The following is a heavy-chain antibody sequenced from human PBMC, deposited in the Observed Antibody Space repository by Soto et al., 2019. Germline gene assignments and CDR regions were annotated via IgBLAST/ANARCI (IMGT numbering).Heavy chain of an antibody. CDR2: IKSKTDGGTT. CDR1: GFTFSNAW. D-gene: IGHD3-22*01. V-gene: IGHV3-15*07. Sequence: PGGPLRLSCAASGFTFSNAWMNWVRYAPGKGLEWVGRIKSKTDGGTTDYAAPVKGRFTISRDDSKNTLYLQMKSLKTEDTAVYYCTTGGGRDFYYDSSGYGFPFDYWGQGTLVTVTS. J-gene: IGHJ4*02. CDR3: TTGGGRDFYYDSSGYGFPFDY.